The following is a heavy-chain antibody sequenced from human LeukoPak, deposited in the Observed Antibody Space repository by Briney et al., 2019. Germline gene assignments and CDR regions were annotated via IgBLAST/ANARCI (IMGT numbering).Heavy chain of an antibody. J-gene: IGHJ6*03. CDR3: ARVLRYCSGGNCYSGGLGYMDV. CDR2: ITSSSSYI. D-gene: IGHD2-15*01. V-gene: IGHV3-21*04. Sequence: GGSLRLSCAASGFTFSSYSMNWVRQAPGKGLEWVSSITSSSSYIYYADSVKGRFTISRDNAKNSLFLQMNSLRAEDTAVYYCARVLRYCSGGNCYSGGLGYMDVWGKGTTVTISS. CDR1: GFTFSSYS.